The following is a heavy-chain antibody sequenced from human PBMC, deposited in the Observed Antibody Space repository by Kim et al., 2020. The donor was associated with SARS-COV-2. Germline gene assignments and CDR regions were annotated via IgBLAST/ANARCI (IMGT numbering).Heavy chain of an antibody. J-gene: IGHJ4*02. V-gene: IGHV4-31*03. CDR1: GGSISSGCYY. CDR3: ARAQGGYGNFDY. CDR2: IYYSGGT. Sequence: SETLSLTCTVSGGSISSGCYYWTWIRQHPGKGLEWFGYIYYSGGTYYNPSLKGRLTISVDTSKNQFSLKLTSVAAAATAVYYCARAQGGYGNFDYWGQGTLVSVSS. D-gene: IGHD5-12*01.